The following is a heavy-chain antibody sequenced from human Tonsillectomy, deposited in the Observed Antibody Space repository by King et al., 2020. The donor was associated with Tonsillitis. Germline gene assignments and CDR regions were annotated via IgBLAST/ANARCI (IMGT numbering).Heavy chain of an antibody. J-gene: IGHJ6*02. V-gene: IGHV3-30*18. D-gene: IGHD2-15*01. Sequence: QVQLVESGGGVVQPGRSLRLSCAASGFTFSSYGMHWVRQAPDKGLEWVAVISYDGSKKYYADSVKGRFTISRDTSKSTLYLQMNSLRPEDRAVYYCAKDFEECSGGKCNVAAYGMDVWGQGTRVTVSS. CDR1: GFTFSSYG. CDR3: AKDFEECSGGKCNVAAYGMDV. CDR2: ISYDGSKK.